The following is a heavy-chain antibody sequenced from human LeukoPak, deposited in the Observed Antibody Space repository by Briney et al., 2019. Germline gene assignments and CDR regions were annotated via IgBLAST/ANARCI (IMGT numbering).Heavy chain of an antibody. D-gene: IGHD3-22*01. V-gene: IGHV3-7*01. Sequence: GGSLRLSCAASGFTFSSYWMSWVRQAPGKGLEWVANIKQDGSEKYYVDSVKGRFTISRDNAKNLLYLQMNSLRAEDTAVYYCARDRMYYYDSSGYFFWGQGTLVTVSS. CDR3: ARDRMYYYDSSGYFF. J-gene: IGHJ4*02. CDR2: IKQDGSEK. CDR1: GFTFSSYW.